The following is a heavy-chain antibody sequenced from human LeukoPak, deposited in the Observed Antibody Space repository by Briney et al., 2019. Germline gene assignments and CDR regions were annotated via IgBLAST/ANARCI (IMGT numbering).Heavy chain of an antibody. J-gene: IGHJ4*02. CDR3: ARDRRVVATISSYLDF. CDR1: GYTFSGFG. V-gene: IGHV1-18*01. CDR2: ISIYHGST. D-gene: IGHD5-12*01. Sequence: ASVKVSCKTSGYTFSGFGISWVRQAPGQGLEWVGWISIYHGSTDYSKKFQGRVTMTTDTSTNTVYMDLRGLKSDDTAVYYCARDRRVVATISSYLDFWGQGTLVTVSS.